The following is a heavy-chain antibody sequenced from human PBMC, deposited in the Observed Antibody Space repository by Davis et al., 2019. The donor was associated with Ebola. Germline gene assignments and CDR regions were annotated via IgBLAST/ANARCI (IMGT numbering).Heavy chain of an antibody. D-gene: IGHD5-12*01. CDR1: GFTFSSYS. Sequence: PGGSLRLSCAASGFTFSSYSMNWVRQAPGKGLEWVSSISSSSSYIYYADSVKGRFTISRDNAKNSLYLQMNSLRAEDTAVYYCARGDIVTDQVEYFDYWGQGTLVTVSS. J-gene: IGHJ4*02. CDR2: ISSSSSYI. V-gene: IGHV3-21*01. CDR3: ARGDIVTDQVEYFDY.